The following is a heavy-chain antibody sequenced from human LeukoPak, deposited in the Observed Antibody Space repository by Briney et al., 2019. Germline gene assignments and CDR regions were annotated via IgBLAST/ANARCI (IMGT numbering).Heavy chain of an antibody. J-gene: IGHJ3*02. D-gene: IGHD2-15*01. CDR1: GFTFTNAW. V-gene: IGHV3-48*01. Sequence: PGGSLRLSCEASGFTFTNAWMNWVRQAPGKGLEWVSYISSSGSTIYYADSVRGRFTISRDNTKNSLYLQMNSLRAEDTAVYYCAKDGGSDPDSFDIWGQGTMVTVSS. CDR2: ISSSGSTI. CDR3: AKDGGSDPDSFDI.